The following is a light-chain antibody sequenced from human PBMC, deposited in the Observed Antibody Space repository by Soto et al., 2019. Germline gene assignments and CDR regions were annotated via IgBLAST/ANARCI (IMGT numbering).Light chain of an antibody. J-gene: IGKJ5*01. CDR3: QQGYSTPPIT. V-gene: IGKV1-39*01. CDR1: QYVKNY. CDR2: VAS. Sequence: DIQMTQSPSSLAASVGDRVTITCRTSQYVKNYLNWYQQKPGKAPRLLISVASKLQSGVPSRFIGSGSGTYFTLTINSLQPEDFGTYYCQQGYSTPPITFGQGTRLEIK.